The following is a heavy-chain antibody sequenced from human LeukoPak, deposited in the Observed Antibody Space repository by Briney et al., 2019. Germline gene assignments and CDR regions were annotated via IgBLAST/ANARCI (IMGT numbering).Heavy chain of an antibody. D-gene: IGHD6-13*01. J-gene: IGHJ4*02. CDR2: ISSSSSYI. CDR1: GFTFSSYS. CDR3: ASWRNIAAAGDFDY. V-gene: IGHV3-21*01. Sequence: PGGSLRLSCAVSGFTFSSYSMNWVRQARGKGLEWVSSISSSSSYIYYADSVKGRFTISRDNAKNSLYLQMNSLRAEDTAVYYCASWRNIAAAGDFDYWGQGTLVTVAS.